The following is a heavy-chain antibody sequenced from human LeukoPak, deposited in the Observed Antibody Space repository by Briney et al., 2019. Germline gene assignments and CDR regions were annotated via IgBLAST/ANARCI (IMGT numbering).Heavy chain of an antibody. CDR1: GFTFTSYG. CDR2: ISAYNGNA. J-gene: IGHJ4*02. V-gene: IGHV1-18*01. CDR3: ARNSGAESGSLYFDY. Sequence: ASVKVSCKASGFTFTSYGISWVRQAPGQGLEWMGWISAYNGNANYAQKFQGRVTMTTDTATSTAYMELRSLRSDDAAVYNCARNSGAESGSLYFDYWGQGTLVTVSS. D-gene: IGHD6-13*01.